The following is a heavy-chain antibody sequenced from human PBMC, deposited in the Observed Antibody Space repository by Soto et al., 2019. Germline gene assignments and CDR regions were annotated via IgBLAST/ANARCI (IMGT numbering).Heavy chain of an antibody. Sequence: GGSLRLSCAASGFTFSSYAMHWVRQAPGKGLEWVALISYDGNNKYYANSVKGRFTISRDNSKNTLYLQMNSLRPVDTAVYYCARGGSIAARQHYWGQGTLVTVSS. D-gene: IGHD6-6*01. CDR1: GFTFSSYA. V-gene: IGHV3-30-3*01. CDR2: ISYDGNNK. CDR3: ARGGSIAARQHY. J-gene: IGHJ4*02.